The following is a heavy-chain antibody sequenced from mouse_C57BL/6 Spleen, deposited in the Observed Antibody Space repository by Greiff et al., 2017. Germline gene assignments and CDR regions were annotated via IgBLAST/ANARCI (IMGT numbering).Heavy chain of an antibody. CDR3: ARDYEYYFDY. D-gene: IGHD2-4*01. V-gene: IGHV1-82*01. J-gene: IGHJ2*01. Sequence: QVQLQQSGPELVKPGASVKISCKASGYAFSSSWMNGVKQRPGKGLEGIGRIYPGDGDTNYNGKFKGKATLTADKSSSTAYMHLSSLTSEDSAVYFCARDYEYYFDYWGQGTTLTVSS. CDR2: IYPGDGDT. CDR1: GYAFSSSW.